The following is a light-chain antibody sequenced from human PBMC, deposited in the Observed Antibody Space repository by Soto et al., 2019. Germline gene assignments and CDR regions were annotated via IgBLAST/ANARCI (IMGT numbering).Light chain of an antibody. Sequence: DIQMTQSPSSLSASVGDRVTIACRASQSISSYLNWYQHKPGKAPKLLIYAAASVQSGVPSRFSGSGSGTYLILSISFLQPEDFEHYYCQQSYSTLWTFSQGTKMAIK. J-gene: IGKJ1*01. V-gene: IGKV1-39*01. CDR1: QSISSY. CDR2: AAA. CDR3: QQSYSTLWT.